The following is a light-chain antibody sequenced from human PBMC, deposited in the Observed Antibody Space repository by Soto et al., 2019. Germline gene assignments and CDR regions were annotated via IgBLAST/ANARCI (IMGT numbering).Light chain of an antibody. CDR2: GAS. V-gene: IGKV3D-20*02. CDR3: QQRSNWPIT. CDR1: QTITNSH. J-gene: IGKJ5*01. Sequence: ETVLTQSPGTLSSSPGERATLSCRASQTITNSHLAWYQQRPGQAPRLLIYGASGRATGIPDRFSGSGSGTDFTLTISRLEPEDFAVYYCQQRSNWPITFGQGTRLEIK.